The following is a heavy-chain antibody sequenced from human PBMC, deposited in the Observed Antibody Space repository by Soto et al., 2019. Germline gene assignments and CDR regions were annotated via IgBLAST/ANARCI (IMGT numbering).Heavy chain of an antibody. D-gene: IGHD2-8*02. Sequence: QITLKESGPTLVKPTQTLTLTCTFSGFSLSTSGVGVGWIRQPPGKALEWLALIYWDDDKRNSPSLKSRLTITKDTSKNQVVLTMTNMDPVDTATYYCAHYFYILVDDAFDIWGQGTMVTVSS. CDR2: IYWDDDK. V-gene: IGHV2-5*02. CDR3: AHYFYILVDDAFDI. CDR1: GFSLSTSGVG. J-gene: IGHJ3*02.